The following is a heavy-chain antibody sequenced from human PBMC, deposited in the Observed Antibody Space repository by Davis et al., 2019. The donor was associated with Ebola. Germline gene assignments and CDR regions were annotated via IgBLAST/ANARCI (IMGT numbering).Heavy chain of an antibody. CDR3: ARDGSSFPYYYYMDV. D-gene: IGHD6-6*01. CDR1: GGTFSSYA. V-gene: IGHV1-69*13. CDR2: IIPIFGTA. Sequence: SVKVSCKASGGTFSSYAISWVRQAPGQGLEWMGGIIPIFGTANYAQKFQGRVTITADESTSTAYMELSRLRSDDTAVYYCARDGSSFPYYYYMDVWGKGTTVTVSS. J-gene: IGHJ6*03.